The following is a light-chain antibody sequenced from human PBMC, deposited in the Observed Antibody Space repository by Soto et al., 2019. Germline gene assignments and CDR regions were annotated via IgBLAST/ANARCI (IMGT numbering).Light chain of an antibody. CDR3: QSYESARSGWV. CDR1: SSNIGAAYD. CDR2: VNN. V-gene: IGLV1-40*01. Sequence: QSVLTQPPSVSGAPGQKVTISCTRSSSNIGAAYDVHWYQHLPGTAPKLLIYVNNNRPSGVPDRFSGSKSGTSASLAITGLRAEDEADYSCQSYESARSGWVFGGGTKLTVL. J-gene: IGLJ3*02.